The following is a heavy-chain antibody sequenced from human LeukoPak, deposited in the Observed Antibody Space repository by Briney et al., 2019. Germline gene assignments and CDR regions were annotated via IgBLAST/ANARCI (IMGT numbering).Heavy chain of an antibody. D-gene: IGHD3-10*01. CDR1: GYTFTGYY. CDR3: ARDDLGRITMPSPGNY. Sequence: ASVKVSCKASGYTFTGYYMRWVRQAPGQGLEWMGWISAYNGNTNYAQKLQGRVTMTTDTSTSTAYMELRSLRSDDTAVYYCARDDLGRITMPSPGNYWGQGTLVTVSS. V-gene: IGHV1-18*04. J-gene: IGHJ4*02. CDR2: ISAYNGNT.